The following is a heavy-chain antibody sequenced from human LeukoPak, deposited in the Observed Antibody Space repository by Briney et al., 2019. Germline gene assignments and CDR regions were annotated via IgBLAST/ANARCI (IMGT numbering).Heavy chain of an antibody. V-gene: IGHV3-23*01. D-gene: IGHD6-19*01. CDR2: ISCSGGST. J-gene: IGHJ4*02. CDR1: GFTFSSYA. CDR3: AKAPYSSGWYYFDY. Sequence: GGSLRLSCAASGFTFSSYAMSWVRQAPGKGLEWVSAISCSGGSTYYADSVKGRFTISRDNSKNTLYLQMNSLRAEDTAVYYCAKAPYSSGWYYFDYWGQGTLVTVSS.